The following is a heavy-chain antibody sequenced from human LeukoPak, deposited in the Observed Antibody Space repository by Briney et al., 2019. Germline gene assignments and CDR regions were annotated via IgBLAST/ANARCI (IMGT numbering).Heavy chain of an antibody. D-gene: IGHD3-22*01. V-gene: IGHV1-8*01. CDR2: MNPNSGNT. CDR1: GYTFTSYD. Sequence: ASVKVSCKASGYTFTSYDINWVRQATGQGLEWMGWMNPNSGNTGYAQKFQGRVTMTRNTSISTAYMELSSLRSEGTAVYYCARGVGPYYDSSGYHGGYYFDYWGQGTLVTVSS. J-gene: IGHJ4*02. CDR3: ARGVGPYYDSSGYHGGYYFDY.